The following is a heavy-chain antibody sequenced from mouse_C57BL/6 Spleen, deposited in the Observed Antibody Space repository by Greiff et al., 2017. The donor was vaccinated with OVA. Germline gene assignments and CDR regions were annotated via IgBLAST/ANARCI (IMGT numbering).Heavy chain of an antibody. V-gene: IGHV1-63*01. CDR1: GYTFTNYW. D-gene: IGHD1-1*01. Sequence: VQLQQSGAELVRPGTSVKMSCKASGYTFTNYWIGWAKQRPGHGLEWIGDIYPGGGYTNYNEKFKGKATLTADKSSSTAYMQFSSLTSEDSAIYYCARNPTTVVAHWYFDVWGTGTTVTVSS. CDR2: IYPGGGYT. CDR3: ARNPTTVVAHWYFDV. J-gene: IGHJ1*03.